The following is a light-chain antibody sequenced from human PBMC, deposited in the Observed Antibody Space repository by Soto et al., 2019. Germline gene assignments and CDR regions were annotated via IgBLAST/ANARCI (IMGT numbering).Light chain of an antibody. V-gene: IGLV2-14*01. CDR3: SSYTSSSTLGV. CDR2: EVS. CDR1: SRDVGGYIY. J-gene: IGLJ3*02. Sequence: QSALTQPASVSGSPGQSITISCTGTSRDVGGYIYVSWYQQHPGKAPKLMIYEVSNRPSGVSNRFSGSKSGNTASLTISGLQAEDEADYYCSSYTSSSTLGVFGGGTKLTVL.